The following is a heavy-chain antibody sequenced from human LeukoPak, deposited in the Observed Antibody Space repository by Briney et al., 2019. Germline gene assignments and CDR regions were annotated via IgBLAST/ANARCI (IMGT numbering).Heavy chain of an antibody. D-gene: IGHD7-27*01. CDR2: ISSNGGST. V-gene: IGHV3-64*01. J-gene: IGHJ4*02. Sequence: GGSLRLSCAASGFTFGSYAMHWVRQAPGKGLEYVSAISSNGGSTYYANSVKGRFTISRDNSKNTLYLQMGSLRAEDMAVYYCARDYLGYFDYWGQGTLVTVSS. CDR3: ARDYLGYFDY. CDR1: GFTFGSYA.